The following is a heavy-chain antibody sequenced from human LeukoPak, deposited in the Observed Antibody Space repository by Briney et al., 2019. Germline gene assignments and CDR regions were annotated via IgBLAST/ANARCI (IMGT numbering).Heavy chain of an antibody. D-gene: IGHD3-10*01. J-gene: IGHJ3*02. Sequence: ASVKVSCKASGYTFTSYDINWVRQATGQGLEWMGWMNPNSGNTGYAQKFQGRVTMTRNTSISTAYVELSSLRSEDTAVYYCARAPKLWFGETDAFDIWGQGTMVTVSS. CDR2: MNPNSGNT. CDR3: ARAPKLWFGETDAFDI. V-gene: IGHV1-8*01. CDR1: GYTFTSYD.